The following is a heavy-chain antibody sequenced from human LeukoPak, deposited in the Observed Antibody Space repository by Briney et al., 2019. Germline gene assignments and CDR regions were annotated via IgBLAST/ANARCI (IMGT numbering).Heavy chain of an antibody. V-gene: IGHV3-53*01. CDR1: GFTVSSNY. CDR3: AREADYYYMDV. J-gene: IGHJ6*03. Sequence: GGSLRLSCAASGFTVSSNYMSWVRQAPGKGLEWVSVIYSGGSTYYADSAKGRFTISRDNSKNTLYLQMNSLRAGDTAVYYCAREADYYYMDVWGKGTTVTISS. CDR2: IYSGGST.